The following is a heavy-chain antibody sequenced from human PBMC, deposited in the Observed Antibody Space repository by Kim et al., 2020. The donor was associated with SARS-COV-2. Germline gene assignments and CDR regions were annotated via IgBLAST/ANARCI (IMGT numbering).Heavy chain of an antibody. CDR2: INTNTGNP. J-gene: IGHJ3*02. V-gene: IGHV7-4-1*02. D-gene: IGHD2-15*01. CDR3: ARGQRTYHPSWCSGGSCPGDGAFDI. Sequence: ASVKVSCKASGYTFTSYAMNWVRQAPGQGLEWMGWINTNTGNPTYAQGFTGRFVFSLDTSVSTAYLQISSLKAEDTAVYYCARGQRTYHPSWCSGGSCPGDGAFDIWGQGTMVTVSS. CDR1: GYTFTSYA.